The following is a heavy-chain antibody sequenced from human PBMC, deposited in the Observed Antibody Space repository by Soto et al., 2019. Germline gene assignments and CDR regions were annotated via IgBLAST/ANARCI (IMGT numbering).Heavy chain of an antibody. CDR3: ARDQQRNYYDSSGTAMGAFDI. V-gene: IGHV4-30-4*01. Sequence: SETLSLTCTVSGGSISSGDYYWSWIRQPPGKGLEWIGYIYYSGSTYYNPSLKSRVTISVDTSKNQFSLKLSSVTAADTAVYYCARDQQRNYYDSSGTAMGAFDIWGQGTMVTVSS. CDR1: GGSISSGDYY. CDR2: IYYSGST. D-gene: IGHD3-22*01. J-gene: IGHJ3*02.